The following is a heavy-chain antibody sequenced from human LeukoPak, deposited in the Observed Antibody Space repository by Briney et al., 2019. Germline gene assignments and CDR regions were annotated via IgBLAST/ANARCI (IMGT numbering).Heavy chain of an antibody. CDR1: GGPISSYY. CDR2: IYYSGST. D-gene: IGHD3-9*01. CDR3: ARGKYFDWLLGWFDP. V-gene: IGHV4-59*01. J-gene: IGHJ5*02. Sequence: PSETLSLTCIVSGGPISSYYWSWIRQPPGKGLEWIGYIYYSGSTNYNPSLKSRVTISVDTSKNQFSLKLSSVTAADTAVYYCARGKYFDWLLGWFDPWGQGTLVTVSS.